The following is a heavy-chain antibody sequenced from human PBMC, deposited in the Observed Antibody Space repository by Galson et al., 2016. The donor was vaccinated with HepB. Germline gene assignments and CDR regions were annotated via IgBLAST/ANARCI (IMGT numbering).Heavy chain of an antibody. D-gene: IGHD4-17*01. Sequence: QSGAEVKKPGESLKISCTGSGYIFNSYWIGWVRQMPGKGLEWMGIIFPRDFETRYSPSFQGRVTIPADISLSTAYLQWNSLKASDTAIYYCARQGDDYGLAYWGQGALVTVSS. CDR2: IFPRDFET. V-gene: IGHV5-51*01. CDR3: ARQGDDYGLAY. CDR1: GYIFNSYW. J-gene: IGHJ4*02.